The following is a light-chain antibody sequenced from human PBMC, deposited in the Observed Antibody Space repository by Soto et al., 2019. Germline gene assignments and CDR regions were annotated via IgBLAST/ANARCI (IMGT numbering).Light chain of an antibody. CDR3: ESWDSNTRV. CDR2: LEVSGNY. J-gene: IGLJ3*02. CDR1: SGHSFYV. Sequence: QPVLTQPSSASASLGSSVSLTCTLSSGHSFYVIAWHQQQPGTAPRYLMKLEVSGNYNKGSGVPERFSGSSSGADRYLTISNLQSEDEGDYYCESWDSNTRVFGGGTKLTVL. V-gene: IGLV4-60*03.